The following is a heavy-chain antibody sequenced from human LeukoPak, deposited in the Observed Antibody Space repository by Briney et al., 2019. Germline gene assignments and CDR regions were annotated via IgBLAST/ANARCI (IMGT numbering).Heavy chain of an antibody. CDR3: ARDWMGGYYFDY. V-gene: IGHV4-31*03. CDR2: IYYSGST. CDR1: GGSISSGGYY. D-gene: IGHD3-16*01. Sequence: TLSLTCTVSGGSISSGGYYWSWIRQHPGKGLEWIGYIYYSGSTYYNPSLKSRVTISVDTSKNQFSLKLSSVTAADTAVYYCARDWMGGYYFDYWGQGTLVTVSS. J-gene: IGHJ4*02.